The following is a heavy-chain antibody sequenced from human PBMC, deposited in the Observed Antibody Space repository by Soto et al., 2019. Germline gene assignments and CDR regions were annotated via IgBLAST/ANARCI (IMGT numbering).Heavy chain of an antibody. D-gene: IGHD6-13*01. J-gene: IGHJ4*02. V-gene: IGHV3-23*01. CDR1: GFTFSNYA. Sequence: PGGSLRLSCAASGFTFSNYAMTWVRQAPGKGLEWVSVISSSGGTTHYADSVKGRFTISRDTTKDTLYLQMNSLTAEDTAVYYCAKGEVPGAAATSIDYWGQGTLVTVSS. CDR3: AKGEVPGAAATSIDY. CDR2: ISSSGGTT.